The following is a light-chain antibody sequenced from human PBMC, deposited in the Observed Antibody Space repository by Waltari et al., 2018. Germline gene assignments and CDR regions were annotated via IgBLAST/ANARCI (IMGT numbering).Light chain of an antibody. J-gene: IGLJ3*02. CDR3: GSYAGSKILL. CDR1: SSDVGIYDY. V-gene: IGLV2-8*01. CDR2: AVT. Sequence: QSALTQPPSASGSPGQSVTISCTGTSSDVGIYDYVSCYQQRPGKAPKLIIYAVTERPSGVPDRFSGSKSGNTASLTVFGLQTEDEGTYYCGSYAGSKILLFGGGTELTVL.